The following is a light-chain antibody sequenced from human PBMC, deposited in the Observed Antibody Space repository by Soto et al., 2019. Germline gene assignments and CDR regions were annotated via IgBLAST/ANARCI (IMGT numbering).Light chain of an antibody. CDR1: SSDVGGFDY. Sequence: QSVLTRPASVSVSPGQSITSSCTGTSSDVGGFDYVSWYQHHPGKAPKLMIYDVSNRPSGVSNRFSGSKSGNTASLIISGLQAEDEADYFCTSYTTSSAHYVFGTGTKVTVL. CDR2: DVS. J-gene: IGLJ1*01. CDR3: TSYTTSSAHYV. V-gene: IGLV2-14*01.